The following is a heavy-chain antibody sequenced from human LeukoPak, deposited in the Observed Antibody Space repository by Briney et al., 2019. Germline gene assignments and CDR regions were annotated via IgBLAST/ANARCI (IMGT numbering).Heavy chain of an antibody. D-gene: IGHD4/OR15-4a*01. J-gene: IGHJ4*02. V-gene: IGHV3-11*01. CDR1: GFTLSDYY. Sequence: GGFLRLSCAASGFTLSDYYVSWIRQAPGKGLEWVAFISNSGFTTYYADSVKGRFTVSRDNAKDSVSLQMDSLRADDTARYYCAREDSGGNSFDYWGQGAQVTVS. CDR3: AREDSGGNSFDY. CDR2: ISNSGFTT.